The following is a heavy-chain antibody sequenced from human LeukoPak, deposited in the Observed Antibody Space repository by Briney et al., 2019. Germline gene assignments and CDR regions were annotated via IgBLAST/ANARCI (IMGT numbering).Heavy chain of an antibody. V-gene: IGHV3-66*02. CDR3: ARAFVTAAGFFDT. Sequence: PGGSLRLSCAASGFTVSSSYMSWVRQAPGKGLEWVSVIYSGGNTYYADSEKGRFTISRDNSVNTLYLQMNSLRTEDTAVYYCARAFVTAAGFFDTWGQGTLVTVSS. D-gene: IGHD6-13*01. CDR2: IYSGGNT. CDR1: GFTVSSSY. J-gene: IGHJ4*02.